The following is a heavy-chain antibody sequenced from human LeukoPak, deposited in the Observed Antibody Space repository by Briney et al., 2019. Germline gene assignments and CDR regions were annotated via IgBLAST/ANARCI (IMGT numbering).Heavy chain of an antibody. D-gene: IGHD3-3*01. Sequence: ASVKVSCKASGYTFTDYSMHWVRQAPGQGLERMGWINPNSGGTNYTQKFQGRVTMTRDTSISTAYMELISLRSDDTAVYYCASGMEGWYFDLWGRGTLVTVSS. CDR3: ASGMEGWYFDL. J-gene: IGHJ2*01. CDR2: INPNSGGT. CDR1: GYTFTDYS. V-gene: IGHV1-2*02.